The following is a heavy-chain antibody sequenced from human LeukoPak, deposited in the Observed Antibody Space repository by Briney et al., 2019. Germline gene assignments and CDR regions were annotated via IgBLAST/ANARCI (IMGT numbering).Heavy chain of an antibody. D-gene: IGHD1-26*01. CDR1: GFTFSSYD. Sequence: GGSLRLSCAASGFTFSSYDMYWVRQAPGKGLDWVAFVRYDGSQKNYADSVKGRFTLSRDNFKNTLYLQMNSLRVEDTAVFYCAKGGARLHSYYLDYWGQGALVTVSS. J-gene: IGHJ4*02. V-gene: IGHV3-30*02. CDR3: AKGGARLHSYYLDY. CDR2: VRYDGSQK.